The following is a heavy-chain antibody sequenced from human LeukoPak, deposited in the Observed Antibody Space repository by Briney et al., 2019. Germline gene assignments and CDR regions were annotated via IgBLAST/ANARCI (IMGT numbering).Heavy chain of an antibody. Sequence: PSDTLSLTCAVSGYSISSSNWWGWIRQPPGKGLEWIGYIYYSGSIYYNPSLKSRVTMSVDTSKNQFSLKLSSVTAADTAVYYCARGYCTNAVCSLGPTQAWGQGTLVTVSS. CDR2: IYYSGSI. CDR3: ARGYCTNAVCSLGPTQA. D-gene: IGHD2-8*01. CDR1: GYSISSSNW. J-gene: IGHJ4*02. V-gene: IGHV4-28*05.